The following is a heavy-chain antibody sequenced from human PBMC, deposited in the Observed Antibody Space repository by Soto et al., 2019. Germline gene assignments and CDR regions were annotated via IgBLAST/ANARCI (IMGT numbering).Heavy chain of an antibody. D-gene: IGHD3-10*01. CDR1: GFTFSNYA. V-gene: IGHV3-23*01. CDR2: ISGSGGST. Sequence: EVQLLESGGGLVQPGGSLRLSCAASGFTFSNYAMSWVRQAPGKGLEWVSAISGSGGSTYYADSVKGRFTISRDNSKNTLYLQMNSLRAEDTAVYYCAKDPRVPYYDAGSSYYWGQGTLVTVSS. J-gene: IGHJ4*02. CDR3: AKDPRVPYYDAGSSYY.